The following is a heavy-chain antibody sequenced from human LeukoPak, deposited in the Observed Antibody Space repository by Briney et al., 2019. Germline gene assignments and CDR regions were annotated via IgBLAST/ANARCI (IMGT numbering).Heavy chain of an antibody. V-gene: IGHV3-30*02. CDR1: GFTFSSYG. CDR2: IRYDGSNK. Sequence: GGSLRLSCAASGFTFSSYGMHWVRQAPGKGLEWVAFIRYDGSNKYYADSVKGRSTISRDNSKNTLYLQMNSLRAEDTAVYYCAKDPVTMVRGVIIPPDYWGQGTLVTVSS. D-gene: IGHD3-10*01. CDR3: AKDPVTMVRGVIIPPDY. J-gene: IGHJ4*02.